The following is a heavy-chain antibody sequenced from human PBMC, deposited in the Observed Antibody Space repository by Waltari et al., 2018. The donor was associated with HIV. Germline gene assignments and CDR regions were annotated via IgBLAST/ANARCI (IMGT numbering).Heavy chain of an antibody. J-gene: IGHJ4*02. CDR3: ATSRTFDY. CDR1: GFTFSSYW. CDR2: IEQEGGEK. V-gene: IGHV3-7*01. D-gene: IGHD2-2*01. Sequence: EVQLVESGGGLVQPGGSLRLSCAASGFTFSSYWMSWVRQAPGKGLEGGANIEQEGGEKYYVDSVKGRFAISRDNAQNSLYLQMNNLRAEDTAVYFCATSRTFDYWGQGTLVTVSS.